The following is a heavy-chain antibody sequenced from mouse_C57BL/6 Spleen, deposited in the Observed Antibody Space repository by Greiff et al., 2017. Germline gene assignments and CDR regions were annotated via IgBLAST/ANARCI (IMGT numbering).Heavy chain of an antibody. V-gene: IGHV1-85*01. CDR1: GYTFTSYD. Sequence: QVQLKQSGPELVKPGASVKLSCKASGYTFTSYDINWVKQRPGQGLEWIGWIYPRDGSTKYNEKFKGKATLTVDTSSSTAYMELHSLTSEDSAVYFCARHYYGSSPYAMDYWGQGTSVTVSS. D-gene: IGHD1-1*01. J-gene: IGHJ4*01. CDR2: IYPRDGST. CDR3: ARHYYGSSPYAMDY.